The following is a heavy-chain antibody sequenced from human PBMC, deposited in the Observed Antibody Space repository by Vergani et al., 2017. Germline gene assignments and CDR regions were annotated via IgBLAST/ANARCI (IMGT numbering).Heavy chain of an antibody. D-gene: IGHD4-17*01. CDR3: ARGXTTETTDLDGFDI. CDR2: ISRSSSTI. J-gene: IGHJ3*02. V-gene: IGHV3-48*01. CDR1: GSTFSSYA. Sequence: EVQLVESGGGLVQPGGSLRLSCAASGSTFSSYAMNWVRQAPGKGLEWVSYISRSSSTIYYADSVKGRFTISRDNAKNSLHLQMNSLRPEDTAVYYCARGXTTETTDLDGFDIWGQGTMVSVSS.